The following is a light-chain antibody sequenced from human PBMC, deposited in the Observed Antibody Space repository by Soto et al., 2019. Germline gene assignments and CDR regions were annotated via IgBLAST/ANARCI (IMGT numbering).Light chain of an antibody. CDR3: QQRSNWPLGT. V-gene: IGKV3-11*01. CDR2: DAS. Sequence: EIVLTQSPATLSLSPGEGATLSCRASQSVSTYLAWYQQKPGQAPRLLITDASNRAAGIPARFSGSGSGTDFTLIISGLEPEDSAVYYCQQRSNWPLGTFGQGTKVDIK. J-gene: IGKJ1*01. CDR1: QSVSTY.